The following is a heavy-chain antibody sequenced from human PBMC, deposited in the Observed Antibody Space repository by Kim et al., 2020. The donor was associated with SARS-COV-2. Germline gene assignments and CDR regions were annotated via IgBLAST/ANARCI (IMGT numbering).Heavy chain of an antibody. CDR3: ARVSGEYYDFWSGYYSVGGFDY. V-gene: IGHV4-59*01. D-gene: IGHD3-3*01. CDR2: IYYSGST. J-gene: IGHJ4*02. Sequence: SETLSLTCTVSGGSISSYYWSWIRQPPGKGLEWIGYIYYSGSTNYNPSLKSRVTISVDLSKNQFSLKLSSVTAADTAVYYCARVSGEYYDFWSGYYSVGGFDYWGQGTLVTVSS. CDR1: GGSISSYY.